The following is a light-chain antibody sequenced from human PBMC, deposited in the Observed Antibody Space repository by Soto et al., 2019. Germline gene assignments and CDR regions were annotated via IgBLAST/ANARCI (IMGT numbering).Light chain of an antibody. Sequence: EVVVTQSPVTLALSPGERATPSCRTSQSVDIYVAWYQQKPGQAPRLLIYDASNRAPGIPARFSGTGSGTDFTLTISSLEPEAFAVYYCQQRKYWPPLTFGGGTKV. CDR1: QSVDIY. CDR2: DAS. J-gene: IGKJ4*02. V-gene: IGKV3-11*01. CDR3: QQRKYWPPLT.